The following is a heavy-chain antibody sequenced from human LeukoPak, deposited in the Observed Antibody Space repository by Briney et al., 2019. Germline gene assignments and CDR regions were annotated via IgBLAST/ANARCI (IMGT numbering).Heavy chain of an antibody. CDR2: ISGSGGST. V-gene: IGHV3-23*01. D-gene: IGHD3-22*01. CDR3: AKAHYDSSGYYLWYFDY. J-gene: IGHJ4*02. Sequence: TGGSLRLSCAASGFTFSSYAMSWVRQAPGKGLEWVSAISGSGGSTYYEDSVKGRFTISRDNSKNTLYLQMNSLRAEDTAVYYCAKAHYDSSGYYLWYFDYWGQGTLVTVSS. CDR1: GFTFSSYA.